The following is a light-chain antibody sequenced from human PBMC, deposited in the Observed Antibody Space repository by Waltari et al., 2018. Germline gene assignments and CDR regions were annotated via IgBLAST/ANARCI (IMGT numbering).Light chain of an antibody. CDR2: EVS. CDR3: CSYTGSSTM. V-gene: IGLV2-23*02. CDR1: SSDVGSYKL. Sequence: QSALTQPASVSGSPGQSITISCTGTSSDVGSYKLVSWYQQHPGKAPKLIIDEVSYRPSGVSDRFSGSKSGNTASLTISGLQAEDEADYYGCSYTGSSTMFGGGTKLTVL. J-gene: IGLJ3*02.